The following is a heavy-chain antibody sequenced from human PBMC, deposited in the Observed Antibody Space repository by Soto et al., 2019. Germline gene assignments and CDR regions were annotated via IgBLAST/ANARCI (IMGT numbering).Heavy chain of an antibody. J-gene: IGHJ6*03. CDR3: ARDLTSGYYYYMDV. CDR1: GGTFSSYT. V-gene: IGHV1-69*08. CDR2: IIPILGIA. Sequence: QVQLVQSGAEVQKPGSSVKVSCKASGGTFSSYTISWVRQAPGQGLEWMGRIIPILGIANYAQKFQGRVTITADKSTSTAYMELSSLRSEDTAVYYCARDLTSGYYYYMDVWGKGTTVTVSS.